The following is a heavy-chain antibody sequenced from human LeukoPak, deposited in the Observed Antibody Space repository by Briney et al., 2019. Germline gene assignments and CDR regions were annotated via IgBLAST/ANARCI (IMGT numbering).Heavy chain of an antibody. CDR1: GVSISSYY. D-gene: IGHD3-22*01. V-gene: IGHV4-59*12. Sequence: SETLSLTCTVSGVSISSYYWSWIRQPPGKGLEWIGYIYYSGNTNYNPSLKSRVTISVDTSKNQFSLKLSSVTAADTAVYYCARERVYYDSSGYYTTALFDYWGQGTLVTVSS. CDR3: ARERVYYDSSGYYTTALFDY. CDR2: IYYSGNT. J-gene: IGHJ4*02.